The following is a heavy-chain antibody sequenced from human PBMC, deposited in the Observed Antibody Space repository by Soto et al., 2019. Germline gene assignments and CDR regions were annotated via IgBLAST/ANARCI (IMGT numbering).Heavy chain of an antibody. D-gene: IGHD3-16*01. CDR1: GGSISSYY. J-gene: IGHJ4*02. V-gene: IGHV4-59*12. Sequence: SETLSLPCTVSGGSISSYYWSWIRQPPGKGLEWFGYISYSGSTNYNPSLQSRVTISVDTSKNQFSLKLSDVTAADTAGYYWARVYPRGGIDYWGQGTLVTVSS. CDR2: ISYSGST. CDR3: ARVYPRGGIDY.